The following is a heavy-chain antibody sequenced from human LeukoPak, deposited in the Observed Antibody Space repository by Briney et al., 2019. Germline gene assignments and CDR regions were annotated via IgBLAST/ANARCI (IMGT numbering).Heavy chain of an antibody. J-gene: IGHJ4*02. CDR2: ISSSSSTI. D-gene: IGHD6-13*01. CDR1: GFTFSSYS. CDR3: AKDQDVAAAGTWGSIDY. V-gene: IGHV3-48*01. Sequence: RGSLRLSCAASGFTFSSYSMNWVRQAPGKGLEWVSYISSSSSTIYYADSVKGRFTISRDNAKNSLYLQMDSLRGEDTAVYYCAKDQDVAAAGTWGSIDYWGQGTLVTVSS.